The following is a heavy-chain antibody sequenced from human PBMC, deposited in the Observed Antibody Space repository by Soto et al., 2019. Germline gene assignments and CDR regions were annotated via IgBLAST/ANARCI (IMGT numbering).Heavy chain of an antibody. CDR1: GFTVSDYW. CDR3: TAVQLNVAVTRWYHATDN. V-gene: IGHV3-7*03. Sequence: PGGSLRLACAASGFTVSDYWMSWVRQAPGKGLERVAHIKQDGGDKYYVDSVKGRFTISRDDSTSIAYLQMNSLKTEDTAVYYCTAVQLNVAVTRWYHATDNWGQGALVTVSS. CDR2: IKQDGGDK. J-gene: IGHJ4*02. D-gene: IGHD2-15*01.